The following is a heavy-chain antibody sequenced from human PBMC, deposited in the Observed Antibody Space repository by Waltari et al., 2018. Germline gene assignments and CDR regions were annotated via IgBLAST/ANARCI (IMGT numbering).Heavy chain of an antibody. CDR3: ARAHQGQPFDY. CDR2: VSPSLGIA. CDR1: GGTFSSYA. V-gene: IGHV1-69*04. D-gene: IGHD2-2*01. Sequence: QVQLVQSGAEVKKPGSSVKVSCKASGGTFSSYAISWVRQAPGQGLECMGGVSPSLGIANSAQMFQGRVTITADESTSTAYMELSSLRSEDTAVYYCARAHQGQPFDYWGQGTLVTVSS. J-gene: IGHJ4*02.